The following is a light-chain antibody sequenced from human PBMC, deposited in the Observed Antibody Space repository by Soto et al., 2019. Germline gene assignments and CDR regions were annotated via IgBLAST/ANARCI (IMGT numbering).Light chain of an antibody. CDR3: QQRRSWPLT. CDR1: QNVRSY. V-gene: IGKV3-11*01. CDR2: DAS. J-gene: IGKJ4*01. Sequence: EIVLTQSPATLSLSPGERATLSCRASQNVRSYLAWYQQKPGQAPRLLIYDASNRATGIPARFSGSGSGTDFTLTISSLEPEDFAVYYCQQRRSWPLTFGGGTKVEIK.